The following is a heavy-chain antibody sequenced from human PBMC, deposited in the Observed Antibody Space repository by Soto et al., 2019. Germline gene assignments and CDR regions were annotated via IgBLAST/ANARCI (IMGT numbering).Heavy chain of an antibody. V-gene: IGHV4-34*01. J-gene: IGHJ6*02. Sequence: PQSLSLSSTVEAGTLIYQYLGWIRPRPRNGLEWIGEINHSGSTNYKPSLKSRVTISVDTSKNQFSLKLSSVTAADTAVCYCARGEISSRSWDLPYYYYGMDVWGQGPTVTVS. CDR2: INHSGST. CDR1: AGTLIYQY. CDR3: ARGEISSRSWDLPYYYYGMDV. D-gene: IGHD6-13*01.